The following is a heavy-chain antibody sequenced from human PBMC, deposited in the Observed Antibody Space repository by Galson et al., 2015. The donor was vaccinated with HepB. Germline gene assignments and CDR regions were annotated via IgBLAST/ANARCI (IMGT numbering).Heavy chain of an antibody. D-gene: IGHD6-19*01. J-gene: IGHJ5*02. Sequence: SETLSLTCTVSGGSISSSSYYWGWIRQPPGKGLEWIGSIYYSGSTYYNPSLKSRVTISVDTSKNQFSLKLSSVTAADTAVYYCARHSRGWYAGALIAHNWFDPWGQGTLVTVSS. V-gene: IGHV4-39*01. CDR2: IYYSGST. CDR3: ARHSRGWYAGALIAHNWFDP. CDR1: GGSISSSSYY.